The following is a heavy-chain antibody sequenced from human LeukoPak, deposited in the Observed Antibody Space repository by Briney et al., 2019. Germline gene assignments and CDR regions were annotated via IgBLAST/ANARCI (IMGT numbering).Heavy chain of an antibody. V-gene: IGHV3-23*01. D-gene: IGHD1-26*01. CDR1: GFTFSSYA. Sequence: GGSLRLSCAASGFTFSSYAMTWVRQAPGKGLEWVSGISGNGDSTYYADSVKGRFTISRDNSKNTLYLQMNSLRAEDTAVYYCAKALNQYSGSYYDHYWGQGTLVTVSS. J-gene: IGHJ4*02. CDR2: ISGNGDST. CDR3: AKALNQYSGSYYDHY.